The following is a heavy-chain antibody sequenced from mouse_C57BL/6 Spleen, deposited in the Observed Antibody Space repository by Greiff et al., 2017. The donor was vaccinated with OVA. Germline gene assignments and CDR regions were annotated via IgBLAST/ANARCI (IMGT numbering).Heavy chain of an antibody. D-gene: IGHD1-1*01. Sequence: EVQLVESVAELVRPGASVKLSCTASGFNIKNTYMHWVKQRPEQGLEWIGRIDPANGNTKYAPKFQGKATITADTSSNTAYLQLSSLTSEDTAIYYCARDYYGSSYYFDYWGQGTTLTVSS. J-gene: IGHJ2*01. CDR1: GFNIKNTY. CDR3: ARDYYGSSYYFDY. CDR2: IDPANGNT. V-gene: IGHV14-3*01.